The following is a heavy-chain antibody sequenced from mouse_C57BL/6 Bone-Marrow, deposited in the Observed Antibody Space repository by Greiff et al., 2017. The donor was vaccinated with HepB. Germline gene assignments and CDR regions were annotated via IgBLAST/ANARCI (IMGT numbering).Heavy chain of an antibody. D-gene: IGHD1-1*01. CDR2: INPSTGGT. CDR1: GYSFTGYY. CDR3: ARAPYGSSSHWYFDV. Sequence: LVESGPELVKPGASVKISCKASGYSFTGYYMNWVKQSPEKSLEWIGEINPSTGGTTYNQKFKAKATLTVDKSSSTAYMQLKSLTSEDSAVYYCARAPYGSSSHWYFDVWGTGTTVTVSS. J-gene: IGHJ1*03. V-gene: IGHV1-42*01.